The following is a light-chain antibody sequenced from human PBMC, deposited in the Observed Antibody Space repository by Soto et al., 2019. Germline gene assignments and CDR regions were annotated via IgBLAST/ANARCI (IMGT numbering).Light chain of an antibody. CDR1: SSDVGGYNY. V-gene: IGLV2-14*01. Sequence: QSALTQPASVSGSPGQSITISCTGTSSDVGGYNYVSWYQQHPGKAPKLMIYDVSNRPSGVSNRFSGSKSANTASLTISGLQAEDEADYYCSSFTSSSTSQFGGGTKVTVL. CDR2: DVS. CDR3: SSFTSSSTSQ. J-gene: IGLJ2*01.